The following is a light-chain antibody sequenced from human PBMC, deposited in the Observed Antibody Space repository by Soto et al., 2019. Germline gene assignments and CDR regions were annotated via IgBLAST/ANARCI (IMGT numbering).Light chain of an antibody. CDR1: SSDVGSYNL. V-gene: IGLV2-23*03. Sequence: QSVLTQPASVSGSPGQSITISCTGTSSDVGSYNLVSWYQQHPGKATKLMIYEGSKRPSGVSNRFSGSKSGNTASLTISGLQAEDEADYYCCSYAGSSTFVVFGVGTKLTVL. CDR3: CSYAGSSTFVV. CDR2: EGS. J-gene: IGLJ2*01.